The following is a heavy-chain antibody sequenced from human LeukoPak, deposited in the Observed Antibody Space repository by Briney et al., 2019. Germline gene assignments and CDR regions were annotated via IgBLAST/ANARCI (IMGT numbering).Heavy chain of an antibody. CDR2: ISSRDGTI. J-gene: IGHJ4*02. CDR3: ARETVAGTFDY. CDR1: GFTLSDYY. V-gene: IGHV3-11*01. D-gene: IGHD6-19*01. Sequence: GGSLRLSCVVSGFTLSDYYMSWIRQAPGKGLEWISDISSRDGTINFAYSVRGRFAVSWDNGKNSLFLQMNSLRADDTAIYYCARETVAGTFDYWGQGALVTVSS.